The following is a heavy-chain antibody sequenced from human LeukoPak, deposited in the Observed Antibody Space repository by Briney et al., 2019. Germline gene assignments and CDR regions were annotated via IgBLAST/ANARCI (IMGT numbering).Heavy chain of an antibody. V-gene: IGHV3-23*01. Sequence: PGGSLRLSCAASGFTFSSYWMSWVRQAPGKGLEWVSAISNNGGYTYYADSVQGRFTISRDNSKSTLCLQMNSLGAEDTAVYYCAKQLGYCSDGSCYFPYWGQGTLVTVSS. D-gene: IGHD2-15*01. CDR1: GFTFSSYW. J-gene: IGHJ4*02. CDR3: AKQLGYCSDGSCYFPY. CDR2: ISNNGGYT.